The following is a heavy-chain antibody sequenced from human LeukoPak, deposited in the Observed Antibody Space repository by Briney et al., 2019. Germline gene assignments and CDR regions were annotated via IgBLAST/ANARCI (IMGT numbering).Heavy chain of an antibody. Sequence: GASVKVSCKASGYTFTSYGFTWVRQAPGLGLEWMGWISAYKGNTNYAQKLQGRVTMTTDTSTSTAYMELMSLRSDDTAVYYCATNRGYSYVHDAFDIWGQGTMVTVSS. CDR1: GYTFTSYG. CDR2: ISAYKGNT. V-gene: IGHV1-18*04. CDR3: ATNRGYSYVHDAFDI. D-gene: IGHD5-18*01. J-gene: IGHJ3*02.